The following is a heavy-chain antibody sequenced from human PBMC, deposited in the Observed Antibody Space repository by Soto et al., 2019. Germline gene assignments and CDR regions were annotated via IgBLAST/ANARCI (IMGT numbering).Heavy chain of an antibody. CDR1: GFTFSGYG. CDR2: ISGDGTRT. V-gene: IGHV3-23*01. D-gene: IGHD3-16*01. CDR3: AKEGGLGKPFDY. J-gene: IGHJ4*02. Sequence: QLLESGGGLVQPGGSLRLACAASGFTFSGYGMNLVRQAPGKGLEWVSAISGDGTRTYYVDAVKGRFTISRDKYQNTLYLQMNSLRAEDTALYYCAKEGGLGKPFDYWGQGTLVTVSS.